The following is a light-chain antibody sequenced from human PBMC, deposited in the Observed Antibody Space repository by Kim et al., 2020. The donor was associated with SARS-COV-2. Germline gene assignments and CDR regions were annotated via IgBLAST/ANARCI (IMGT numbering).Light chain of an antibody. J-gene: IGLJ3*02. Sequence: SSELTQDPAVSVALGQTVRITCQGDSIRSYFASWYQQKPGQAPILVLYPETNRPSGIPDRFSGSVSGNMSSLTITGAQAEDEADYYCNSRDSSGNRWVFG. CDR1: SIRSYF. CDR2: PET. CDR3: NSRDSSGNRWV. V-gene: IGLV3-19*01.